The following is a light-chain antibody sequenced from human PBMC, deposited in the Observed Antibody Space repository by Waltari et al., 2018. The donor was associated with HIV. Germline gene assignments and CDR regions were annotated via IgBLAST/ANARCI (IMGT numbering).Light chain of an antibody. J-gene: IGKJ3*01. CDR1: QGISSS. V-gene: IGKV1-8*01. CDR3: QQYYSYPFT. CDR2: ATS. Sequence: AIRMTQSPSSFSASTGDRVTITCRASQGISSSLAWYQQKPGKAPKLLIYATSTLQSGVPSRFSGSGSGTDFTLTISYLQSEDFATYFCQQYYSYPFTFGPGTKVEIK.